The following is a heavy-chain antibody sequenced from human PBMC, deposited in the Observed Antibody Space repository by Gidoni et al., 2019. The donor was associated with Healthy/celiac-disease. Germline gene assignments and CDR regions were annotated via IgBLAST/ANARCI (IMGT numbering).Heavy chain of an antibody. V-gene: IGHV3-33*08. CDR2: IWYDGSNK. Sequence: QVQLVESGGGVVQPGRSLRLSCAASGFPFSSYGLHWVRQAPGKGLEGVAVIWYDGSNKYYADSVKGRFTISRDNSKNTLYLQMNSLRAEDTAVYYCAREELGITMIVEDYYGMDVWGQGTTVTVSS. CDR1: GFPFSSYG. D-gene: IGHD3-22*01. J-gene: IGHJ6*02. CDR3: AREELGITMIVEDYYGMDV.